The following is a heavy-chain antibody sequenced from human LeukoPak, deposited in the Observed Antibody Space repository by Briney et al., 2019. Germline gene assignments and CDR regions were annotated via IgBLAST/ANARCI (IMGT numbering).Heavy chain of an antibody. CDR3: IRGGIQVSGIDAFDI. D-gene: IGHD5/OR15-5a*01. J-gene: IGHJ3*02. V-gene: IGHV3-13*01. Sequence: GGSLRLSCAASGFTFSSYDMHWVRQAPGRGLEWVSAIGIAGDTYYPDSVKGRFTISRENAKNSMYLQMNSLKDGDTAVYHCIRGGIQVSGIDAFDIWGQGTMITVSS. CDR2: IGIAGDT. CDR1: GFTFSSYD.